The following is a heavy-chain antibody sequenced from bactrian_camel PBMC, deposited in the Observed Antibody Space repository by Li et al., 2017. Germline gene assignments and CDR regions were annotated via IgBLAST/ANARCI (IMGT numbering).Heavy chain of an antibody. Sequence: HVQLVESGGGSVQAGGSLRLSCKPSGWTNCIGWFRQAPGNEREGVAAIRSGGGSVYYGAFVRGRFTISQVSGDSTAYLQMNSLKPENTAMYYCAALRSCSISTVQYVTSWGQGTQVTVS. D-gene: IGHD4*01. CDR3: AALRSCSISTVQYVTS. J-gene: IGHJ6*01. V-gene: IGHV3-3*01. CDR1: GWTNC. CDR2: IRSGGGSV.